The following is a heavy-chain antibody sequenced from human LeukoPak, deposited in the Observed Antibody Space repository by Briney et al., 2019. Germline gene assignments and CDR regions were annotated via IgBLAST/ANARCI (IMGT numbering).Heavy chain of an antibody. J-gene: IGHJ4*02. CDR1: GYTFTGYY. CDR2: INPNSGGT. Sequence: AASVKVSCKASGYTFTGYYMHWVRQAPGQGLEWMGWINPNSGGTNYAQKFQGRVTMTRDTSISTAYMELSRLRSDDTAVYYCASQLFAYYDSSGADYWGQGTLVTVSS. D-gene: IGHD3-22*01. CDR3: ASQLFAYYDSSGADY. V-gene: IGHV1-2*02.